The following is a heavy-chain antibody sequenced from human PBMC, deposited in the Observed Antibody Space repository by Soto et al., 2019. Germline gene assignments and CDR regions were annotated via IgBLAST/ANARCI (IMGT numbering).Heavy chain of an antibody. V-gene: IGHV3-23*01. J-gene: IGHJ4*02. CDR3: AKDSSGYTYGYFDY. D-gene: IGHD5-18*01. Sequence: QPGGSLRLSCAASGFTFSNYVMSWVRQAPGKGLEWVSAISGSGGSTYYADSVKGRFTISRDNSKNTLYLQMNSLRAEDTAVYYCAKDSSGYTYGYFDYWGQGTLVTVSS. CDR1: GFTFSNYV. CDR2: ISGSGGST.